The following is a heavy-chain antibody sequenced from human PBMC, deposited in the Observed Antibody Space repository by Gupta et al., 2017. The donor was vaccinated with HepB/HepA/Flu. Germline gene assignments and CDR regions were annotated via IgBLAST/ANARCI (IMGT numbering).Heavy chain of an antibody. CDR2: ISNDGSAI. D-gene: IGHD3-22*01. J-gene: IGHJ5*02. Sequence: QVQLVESGGGLVKPGGSLRLSCAASRFTFGYYYMIWIRQAPGKGLEWVSYISNDGSAIYYADSVKGRFTISRDNAKNSLYLQMNSLRADDTAVYYCARSIDRDWFDPWGQGTLVTVSS. CDR3: ARSIDRDWFDP. CDR1: RFTFGYYY. V-gene: IGHV3-11*01.